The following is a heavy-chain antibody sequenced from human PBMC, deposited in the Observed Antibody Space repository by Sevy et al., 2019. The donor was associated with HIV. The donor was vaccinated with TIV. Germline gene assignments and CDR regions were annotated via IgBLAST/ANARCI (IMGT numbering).Heavy chain of an antibody. CDR2: ISFDATNN. J-gene: IGHJ1*01. CDR1: GFTFNRDS. Sequence: GGSLRLSCAASGFTFNRDSMHWVRQAPGKGLEWVATISFDATNNHYPDSAKGPFTSSRDNFQNSLFLQMDSLRPEDTAVYYCALERLSSDVAEYFQNWGQGTLVTVSS. D-gene: IGHD1-1*01. V-gene: IGHV3-30-3*01. CDR3: ALERLSSDVAEYFQN.